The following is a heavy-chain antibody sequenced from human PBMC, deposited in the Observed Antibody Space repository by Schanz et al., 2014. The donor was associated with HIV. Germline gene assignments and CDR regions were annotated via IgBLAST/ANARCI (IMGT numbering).Heavy chain of an antibody. J-gene: IGHJ6*02. CDR2: IKTSGGTT. Sequence: QVQLVQSGAEVKKPGSSVKVSCKASGGSFSSYAISWVRQAPGQGLEWMGMIKTSGGTTTYAQKFQGRVTLTRDTTATTVYMELSSLKSEDTAVYYCARTHYSVVSSRAMDVWGQGTTVTVSS. D-gene: IGHD2-15*01. CDR1: GGSFSSYA. V-gene: IGHV1-46*01. CDR3: ARTHYSVVSSRAMDV.